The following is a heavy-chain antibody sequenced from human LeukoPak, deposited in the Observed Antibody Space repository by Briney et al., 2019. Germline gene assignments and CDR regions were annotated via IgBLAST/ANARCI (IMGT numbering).Heavy chain of an antibody. D-gene: IGHD1-14*01. CDR3: AKGIRSTGTYYFDY. J-gene: IGHJ4*02. Sequence: GGSLRLSCAASGFTFDDYAMHWVRQAPGKGLEWVSGISWNRGSIGYADSVKGRFTISRDNAKNSLYLQMNSLRAEDTALYYCAKGIRSTGTYYFDYWGQGTLVTVSS. CDR2: ISWNRGSI. V-gene: IGHV3-9*01. CDR1: GFTFDDYA.